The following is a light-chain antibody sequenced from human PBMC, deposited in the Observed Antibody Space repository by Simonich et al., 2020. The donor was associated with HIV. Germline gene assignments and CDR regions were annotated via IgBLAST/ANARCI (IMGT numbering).Light chain of an antibody. CDR2: EVS. CDR3: SSYAGSNNLV. J-gene: IGLJ2*01. V-gene: IGLV2-8*01. CDR1: SSDVGGYDH. Sequence: QSALTQPPSSSGSPGQSVTISCTGTSSDVGGYDHVSWYQQHPGKATKVMIFEVSKRPSGVPDRFSGSKSANTASLTVSGLQAEDEADYYCSSYAGSNNLVFGGGTKLTVL.